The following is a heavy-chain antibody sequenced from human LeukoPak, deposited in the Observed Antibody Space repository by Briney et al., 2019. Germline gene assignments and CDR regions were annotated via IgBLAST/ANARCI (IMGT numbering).Heavy chain of an antibody. V-gene: IGHV5-51*07. CDR3: SLALGPREWFDY. CDR2: IYTGDSDT. D-gene: IGHD3-3*01. Sequence: TPGASLKISCKGSGYSFTSYWIGLEHQMPRKGLEWMEIIYTGDSDTRYSPYFQGQVTTSADKSISTAYLQWSSLKASDTAMYYCSLALGPREWFDYWGQGTLVTVSS. J-gene: IGHJ4*02. CDR1: GYSFTSYW.